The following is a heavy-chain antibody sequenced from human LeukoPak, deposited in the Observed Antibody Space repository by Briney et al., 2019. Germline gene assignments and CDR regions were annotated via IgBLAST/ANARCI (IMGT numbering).Heavy chain of an antibody. D-gene: IGHD2-15*01. V-gene: IGHV3-21*01. J-gene: IGHJ6*02. CDR3: ARSDCSAPTCSTYYSHGLDV. CDR1: GFNFSIYT. CDR2: ISVRSSYL. Sequence: GGSLRLSCAASGFNFSIYTMTWVRQAPGKGPEWVSSISVRSSYLYYADSVRGRFTISRDNAQTSVFLQMNSLRAEDTAVYYCARSDCSAPTCSTYYSHGLDVWGQGTALTVSS.